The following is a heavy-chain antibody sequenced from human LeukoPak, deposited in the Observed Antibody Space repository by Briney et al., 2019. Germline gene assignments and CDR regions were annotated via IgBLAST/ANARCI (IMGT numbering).Heavy chain of an antibody. V-gene: IGHV1-69*04. CDR1: GGTFSSYA. Sequence: GASVKVSCKASGGTFSSYAISWVRQAPGQGLEWMGRIIPILGIANYAQKFQGRVTITADKSTSTAYMELSSLRSEDTAVYYCARSGYDYIAAAKYCSGGSCYPRIRSNYYYYYGMDVWGQGTTVTVSS. D-gene: IGHD2-15*01. CDR3: ARSGYDYIAAAKYCSGGSCYPRIRSNYYYYYGMDV. J-gene: IGHJ6*02. CDR2: IIPILGIA.